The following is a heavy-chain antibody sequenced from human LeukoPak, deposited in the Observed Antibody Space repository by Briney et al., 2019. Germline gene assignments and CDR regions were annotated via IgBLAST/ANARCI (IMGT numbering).Heavy chain of an antibody. V-gene: IGHV4-59*08. CDR1: GGTISNYY. D-gene: IGHD1-26*01. CDR2: ISYSGST. Sequence: KPSETLSLTCTVSGGTISNYYWNWIRQPPGKGLEWIGYISYSGSTNYNPSLKSRVTISVDTSKNQFSLKLSSVTAADTAVYYCARHRGQWELLDNWFDPWGQGTLVTVSS. CDR3: ARHRGQWELLDNWFDP. J-gene: IGHJ5*02.